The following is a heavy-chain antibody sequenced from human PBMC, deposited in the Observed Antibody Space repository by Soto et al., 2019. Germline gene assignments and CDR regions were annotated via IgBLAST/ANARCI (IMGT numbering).Heavy chain of an antibody. V-gene: IGHV3-11*05. CDR1: GFTFSDYY. J-gene: IGHJ2*01. D-gene: IGHD4-17*01. Sequence: QVQLVESGGGLVKPGGSLRLSCAASGFTFSDYYMSWIRQAPGKGLEWVSYISSSSSYTNYADSVKGRFTISRDNXKXSXXLQVNSLRAEDTAVYYCARGIVPYGDYVSDWYFDLWGRGTLVTVSS. CDR3: ARGIVPYGDYVSDWYFDL. CDR2: ISSSSSYT.